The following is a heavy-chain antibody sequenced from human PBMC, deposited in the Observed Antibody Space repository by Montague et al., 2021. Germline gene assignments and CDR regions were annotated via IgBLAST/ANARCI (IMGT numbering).Heavy chain of an antibody. CDR3: ARGRGYSQGY. Sequence: SRRISCAASGFTFISFGMNWVRQAPGKGLEWVSYLTSSSSTKDYADSVKGRFTISRDNAKNSLYLQMNSLRDEDTAVYYCARGRGYSQGYWGQGTLVTVSS. CDR1: GFTFISFG. CDR2: LTSSSSTK. J-gene: IGHJ4*02. V-gene: IGHV3-48*02. D-gene: IGHD5-18*01.